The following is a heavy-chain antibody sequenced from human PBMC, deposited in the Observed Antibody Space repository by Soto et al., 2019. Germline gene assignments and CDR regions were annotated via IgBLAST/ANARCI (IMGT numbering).Heavy chain of an antibody. CDR1: GYMFTRFG. V-gene: IGHV1-18*01. CDR2: ISAYDGRR. CDR3: ARDPYSGYSSSWYEY. D-gene: IGHD6-13*01. J-gene: IGHJ4*02. Sequence: QVPLVQSGAEVKKPGASVKVSCKASGYMFTRFGINWVRQAPGQGLEWMGWISAYDGRRKFAQKFQGRVSMTADTSTTTAYLELRSLRSDDTAVYYCARDPYSGYSSSWYEYWGQGTLVNVSS.